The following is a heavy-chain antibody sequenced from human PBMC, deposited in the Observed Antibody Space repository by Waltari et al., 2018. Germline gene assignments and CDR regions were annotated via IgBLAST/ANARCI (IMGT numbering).Heavy chain of an antibody. CDR1: EYTFTSSY. CDR3: ALDRGALWMDV. V-gene: IGHV1-46*01. D-gene: IGHD2-21*01. J-gene: IGHJ6*02. Sequence: QVQLVQSGAEVKKPGASVKISCKTSEYTFTSSYIHWVRQAPGQGLEWMGIINPSGGSTIYAQKFQGRVTMTRETSTSTVYMELSSLRSEDTAVYYCALDRGALWMDVWGQGTTVTVSS. CDR2: INPSGGST.